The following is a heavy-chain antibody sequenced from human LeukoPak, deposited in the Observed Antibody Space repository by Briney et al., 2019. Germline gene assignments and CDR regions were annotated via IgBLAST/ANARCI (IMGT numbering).Heavy chain of an antibody. CDR3: ARYNGDYRAFDM. CDR1: GFSFSLSNYG. CDR2: ISYDGSLK. D-gene: IGHD4-17*01. Sequence: PGGSLRLSCATSGFSFSLSNYGMHWVRQAPGKGLEWVAVISYDGSLKYYADSVKGRFTISRDTSEKTLFLQMSSLRAEDTAVYYCARYNGDYRAFDMWGQGTMVSVSS. V-gene: IGHV3-33*01. J-gene: IGHJ3*02.